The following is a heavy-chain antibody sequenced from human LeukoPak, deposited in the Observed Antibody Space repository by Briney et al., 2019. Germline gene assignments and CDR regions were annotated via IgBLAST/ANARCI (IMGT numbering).Heavy chain of an antibody. Sequence: GGSLRLSCAASGFTFNNYAMYWVCQAPGKGLEWVSGIFGSGGSAHYADSVKGRFTISRDNSKNTVYLQLDSLRVEDTAVYYCGKTTVGYSSGRYPGWPVDYWGQGTLVTVSS. D-gene: IGHD2-15*01. V-gene: IGHV3-23*01. J-gene: IGHJ4*02. CDR3: GKTTVGYSSGRYPGWPVDY. CDR1: GFTFNNYA. CDR2: IFGSGGSA.